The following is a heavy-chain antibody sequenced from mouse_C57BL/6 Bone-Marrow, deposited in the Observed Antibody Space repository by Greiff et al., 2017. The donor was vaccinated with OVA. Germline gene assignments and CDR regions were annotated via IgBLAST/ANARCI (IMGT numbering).Heavy chain of an antibody. CDR1: GYTFTSYG. Sequence: QVQLQQSGAELARPGASVKLSCKASGYTFTSYGISWVKQRTGQGLEWIGEIYPRSGNTYYNEKFKGKATLTADKSSSTAYMELRSLTSEDSAVYFCARTAGTGYWYFDVWGTGTTVTVSS. J-gene: IGHJ1*03. D-gene: IGHD4-1*01. CDR3: ARTAGTGYWYFDV. V-gene: IGHV1-81*01. CDR2: IYPRSGNT.